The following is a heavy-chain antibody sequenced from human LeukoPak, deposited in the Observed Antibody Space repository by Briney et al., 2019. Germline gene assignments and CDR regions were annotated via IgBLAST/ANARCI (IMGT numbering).Heavy chain of an antibody. CDR3: ASGYYYGSGSYR. J-gene: IGHJ5*02. D-gene: IGHD3-10*01. CDR2: IYHSGST. V-gene: IGHV4-30-2*01. CDR1: GGSISSGGYY. Sequence: PSQTLSLTCTVSGGSISSGGYYWSWIRQPPGKGLEWIGYIYHSGSTYYNPSLKSRVTISVDRSKNQFSLKLSSVTAADTAVYYCASGYYYGSGSYRWGQGTLVTVSS.